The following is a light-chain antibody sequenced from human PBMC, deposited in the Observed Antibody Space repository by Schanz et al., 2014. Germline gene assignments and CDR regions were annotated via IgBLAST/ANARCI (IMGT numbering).Light chain of an antibody. CDR1: HSVRTN. CDR2: RTS. CDR3: QQYNNWPPYT. V-gene: IGKV3-15*01. Sequence: VVVTQSPGTLSVFPGERATLSCRASHSVRTNLAWYQQKPGQAPRLLIYRTSNRATGVPARFSGSGSGTEFTLTISSLQSEDFAVYYCQQYNNWPPYTFGQGTKLEIK. J-gene: IGKJ2*01.